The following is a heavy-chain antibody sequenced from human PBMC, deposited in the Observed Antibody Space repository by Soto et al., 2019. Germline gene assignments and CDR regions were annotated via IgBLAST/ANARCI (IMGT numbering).Heavy chain of an antibody. J-gene: IGHJ6*02. CDR1: GFKFKNYG. CDR3: ASQSRNCSGGSCYSVYYYYGMDV. CDR2: VRKSAYT. D-gene: IGHD2-15*01. Sequence: GGSLRLSYEVSGFKFKNYGINWVRQDPGKGLEWVSSVRKSAYTYYSDSVKGRFTISRDNAKNSVSLQMNSLRAEDTAVYYCASQSRNCSGGSCYSVYYYYGMDVWGQGTTVTVSS. V-gene: IGHV3-21*01.